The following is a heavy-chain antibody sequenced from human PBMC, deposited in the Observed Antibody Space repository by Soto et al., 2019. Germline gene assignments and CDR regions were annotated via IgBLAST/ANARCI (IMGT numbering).Heavy chain of an antibody. CDR3: TKHPDYYYYYIVV. CDR2: ISGSGGTT. Sequence: GGSLRLSCAASGFTFSSYAMSWVRQAPGKGLEWVSGISGSGGTTYYADSVKGRFTISRDNSKNTLYLQMNSLRADDRAVYYCTKHPDYYYYYIVVWGKGTTVTVSS. CDR1: GFTFSSYA. J-gene: IGHJ6*03. V-gene: IGHV3-23*01.